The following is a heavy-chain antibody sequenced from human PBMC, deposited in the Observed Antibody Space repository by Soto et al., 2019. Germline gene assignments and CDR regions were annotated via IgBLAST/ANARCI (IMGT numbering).Heavy chain of an antibody. CDR1: GGSISSGGYY. J-gene: IGHJ3*02. CDR2: IYYSGST. D-gene: IGHD3-3*01. Sequence: SETLSLTCTVSGGSISSGGYYWSWIRQHPGKGLEWIGYIYYSGSTYYNPSLKSRVTISVDTSKNQFSLKLSSVTAADTAAYYWARKPYYVFWGGYFASAPDNVFDIWGKGKM. V-gene: IGHV4-31*03. CDR3: ARKPYYVFWGGYFASAPDNVFDI.